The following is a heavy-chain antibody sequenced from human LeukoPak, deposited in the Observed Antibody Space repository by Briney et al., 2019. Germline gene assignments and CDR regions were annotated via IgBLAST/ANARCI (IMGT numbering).Heavy chain of an antibody. V-gene: IGHV3-48*04. CDR3: ARAGSHWHYVY. CDR2: ISSSSRTT. Sequence: GGSLRLSCAASGFTFSSSNMNWVRQAPGKGLEWVSYISSSSRTTYYADSVKGRFTISRDNAKNSLSLQMNNLRVEDTAVYYCARAGSHWHYVYWGQGTVVTVSS. D-gene: IGHD3-10*01. CDR1: GFTFSSSN. J-gene: IGHJ4*02.